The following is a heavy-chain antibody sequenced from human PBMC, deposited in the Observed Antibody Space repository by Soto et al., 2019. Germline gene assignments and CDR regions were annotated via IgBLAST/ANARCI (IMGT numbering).Heavy chain of an antibody. D-gene: IGHD2-21*01. CDR3: ARWGHPAVKAYDI. V-gene: IGHV4-59*01. CDR2: IHYTGDS. CDR1: GACISNCY. Sequence: SETLSLTCTVSGACISNCYWNYVRQPPGKGLEWIGYIHYTGDSKYNPSLKSRVTMSVDTSKNQFSLKMTSVTAADTAVYYCARWGHPAVKAYDIWGQGAMVTVSS. J-gene: IGHJ3*02.